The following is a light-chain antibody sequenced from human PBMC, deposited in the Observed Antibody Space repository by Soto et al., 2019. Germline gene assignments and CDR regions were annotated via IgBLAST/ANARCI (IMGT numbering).Light chain of an antibody. Sequence: ENVLTQSPASLSVFPGERATLSCRASRYVDRRYIAWYQQKPGQAPRLVIYAGSSRATGIPDRFSGSASGTDFTLTISRLEPEDFAVYYCQQYGSSRTFGQGTRVEMK. V-gene: IGKV3-20*01. CDR3: QQYGSSRT. CDR2: AGS. CDR1: RYVDRRY. J-gene: IGKJ1*01.